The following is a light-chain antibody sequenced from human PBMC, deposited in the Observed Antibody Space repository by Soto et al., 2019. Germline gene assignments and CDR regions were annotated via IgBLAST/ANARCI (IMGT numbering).Light chain of an antibody. CDR3: LHASFHRRT. CDR2: AAS. CDR1: QGITND. V-gene: IGKV1-6*01. J-gene: IGKJ1*01. Sequence: AIQMPKYPSSLSASLGDRFTITCLASQGITNDLGWFQQKPGKAPKLLIYAASSLQSGVPSRFSGSGSGTDFTLTISSLQPEDFAPYYCLHASFHRRTFAQGTKVDIK.